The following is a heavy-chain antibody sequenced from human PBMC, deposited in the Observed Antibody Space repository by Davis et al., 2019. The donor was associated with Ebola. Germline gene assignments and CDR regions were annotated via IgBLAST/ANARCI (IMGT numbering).Heavy chain of an antibody. CDR1: GGTFSSYA. CDR2: IIPIFGTA. CDR3: ASYDYIWGSYHP. Sequence: AASVKVSCKASGGTFSSYAISWVRQAPGQGLEWMGGIIPIFGTANYAQKFQGRVTITADESTSTAYMELSSLRSEDTAVYYCASYDYIWGSYHPWGQGTLVTVSS. D-gene: IGHD3-16*02. J-gene: IGHJ5*02. V-gene: IGHV1-69*13.